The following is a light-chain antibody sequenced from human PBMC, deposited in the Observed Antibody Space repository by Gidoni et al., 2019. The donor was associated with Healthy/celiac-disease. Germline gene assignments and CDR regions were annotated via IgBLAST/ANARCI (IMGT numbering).Light chain of an antibody. CDR2: CSS. CDR3: QQRSNLTLYT. J-gene: IGKJ2*01. V-gene: IGKV3-11*01. Sequence: EIVFTQSPSTLSLSPGTSATLSRRPSQSVSNYLTWYQQKTGQAPRLLIYCSSNKATGNPAKYSGSGSGTDVTITISSLEAEDFAVYYCQQRSNLTLYTFGRGTKVEIK. CDR1: QSVSNY.